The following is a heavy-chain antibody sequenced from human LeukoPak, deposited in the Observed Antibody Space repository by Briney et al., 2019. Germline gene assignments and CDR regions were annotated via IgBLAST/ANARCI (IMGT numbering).Heavy chain of an antibody. CDR2: ISWNSGNI. J-gene: IGHJ6*02. CDR3: AKDLAGGRGVIGISYFYGMDV. D-gene: IGHD3-10*01. V-gene: IGHV3-9*01. CDR1: RFTFGDFA. Sequence: PGGSLRLSCAASRFTFGDFAMHWVRQAPGKGLEWVSGISWNSGNIGYADSVKGRFTISRDNAKNSLYLQMNSLRAEDTALYYCAKDLAGGRGVIGISYFYGMDVWGQGTTVTVSS.